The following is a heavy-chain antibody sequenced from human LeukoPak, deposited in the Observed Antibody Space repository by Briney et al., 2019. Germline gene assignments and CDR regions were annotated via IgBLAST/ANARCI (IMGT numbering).Heavy chain of an antibody. J-gene: IGHJ3*01. CDR2: ISGSGGST. CDR1: GFTFSSYA. D-gene: IGHD7-27*01. V-gene: IGHV3-23*01. Sequence: SGGSLRLSCAASGFTFSSYAMSWVRQAPGTGLEWVSTISGSGGSTYYADSVKGRFTISRDNSKNTLYLQMNSLRAEDTAVYYCAKSKENWEYDACDFWGQGTMVTVSS. CDR3: AKSKENWEYDACDF.